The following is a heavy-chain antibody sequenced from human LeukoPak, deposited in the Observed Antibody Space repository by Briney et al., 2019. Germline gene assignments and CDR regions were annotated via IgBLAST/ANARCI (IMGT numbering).Heavy chain of an antibody. Sequence: SETLSLTCAVYGGSFSGYYWSWIRQPPGKGLEWIGEINHSGSTNYNPSLKRRVTISVDTSKSQFSLKLSSVTAADTAVYYCARGRTYSSSRWFDPWGQGTLVTVSS. CDR3: ARGRTYSSSRWFDP. V-gene: IGHV4-34*01. CDR1: GGSFSGYY. J-gene: IGHJ5*02. CDR2: INHSGST. D-gene: IGHD6-13*01.